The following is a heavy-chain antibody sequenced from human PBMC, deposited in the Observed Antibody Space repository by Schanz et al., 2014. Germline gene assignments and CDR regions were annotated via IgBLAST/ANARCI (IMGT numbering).Heavy chain of an antibody. CDR1: GYTFTSHG. CDR3: TRGGYSYALIAFDI. D-gene: IGHD5-18*01. J-gene: IGHJ3*02. Sequence: QVQLVQSGAEVKKPGASVKVSCKASGYTFTSHGISWVRQAPGQGLEWMGWITAYNGDTNYALKLQGRVTMTTDTSTGTAYMELRSLRSDDTALYYCTRGGYSYALIAFDIWGQGTMVTVSS. CDR2: ITAYNGDT. V-gene: IGHV1-18*01.